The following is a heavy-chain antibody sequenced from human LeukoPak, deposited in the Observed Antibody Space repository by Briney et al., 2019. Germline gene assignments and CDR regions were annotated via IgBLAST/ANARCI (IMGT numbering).Heavy chain of an antibody. V-gene: IGHV3-30*04. CDR3: AKDGILTGYSRFHYYYYYMDV. D-gene: IGHD3-9*01. J-gene: IGHJ6*03. CDR2: IPYDGSNE. CDR1: GFIFSRSV. Sequence: GGSLRLSCAASGFIFSRSVMHWVRQAPGKGLEWVALIPYDGSNEYYADSVKGRFTISRDNSKNTLYLQMNSLRAEDTAVYYCAKDGILTGYSRFHYYYYYMDVWGKGTTVTVSS.